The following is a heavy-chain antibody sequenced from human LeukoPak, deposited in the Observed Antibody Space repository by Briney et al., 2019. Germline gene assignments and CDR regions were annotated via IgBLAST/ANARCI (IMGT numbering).Heavy chain of an antibody. D-gene: IGHD2-2*01. CDR3: AKDSYRYCSSTSCYAFDI. CDR1: RFTFSSYG. V-gene: IGHV3-30*02. J-gene: IGHJ3*02. Sequence: GGSLRLPCAASRFTFSSYGMHWVRQAPRKRLERVAFIRYDGSSKYYADSVKGRFTISRDNSKNTLYLQMNSLRAEDTAVYYCAKDSYRYCSSTSCYAFDIWGQGTMVTVSS. CDR2: IRYDGSSK.